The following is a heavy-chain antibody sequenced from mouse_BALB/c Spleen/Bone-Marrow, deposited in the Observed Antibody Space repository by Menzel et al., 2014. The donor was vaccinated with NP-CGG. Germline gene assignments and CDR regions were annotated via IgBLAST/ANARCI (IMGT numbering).Heavy chain of an antibody. CDR2: ISTYNGNT. Sequence: VKVVESGPEVVRPGVSVKISCEGSGYTFTDYAMHWVKQSHAKSLEWIGVISTYNGNTNYNQKFKGKATMTVDKSSSTAYMELARLTSEDSAIYYCAREVRAPWYAMDYWGQGTSVTVSS. CDR3: AREVRAPWYAMDY. V-gene: IGHV1-67*01. D-gene: IGHD2-14*01. CDR1: GYTFTDYA. J-gene: IGHJ4*01.